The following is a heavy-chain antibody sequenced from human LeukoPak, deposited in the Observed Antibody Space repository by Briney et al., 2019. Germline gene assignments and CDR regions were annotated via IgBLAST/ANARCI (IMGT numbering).Heavy chain of an antibody. V-gene: IGHV3-23*03. CDR3: GRDHGYYDSVGYP. D-gene: IGHD3-22*01. J-gene: IGHJ5*02. Sequence: GGSLRLACVATGFILSNNCMSLVRQAPGKELQWVLCSVGGDQNIKYAHCVKSRFTISREHSKNTLSLQMDSVRVEDTAVSYCGRDHGYYDSVGYPWGQGTLVTGSS. CDR2: SVGGDQNI. CDR1: GFILSNNC.